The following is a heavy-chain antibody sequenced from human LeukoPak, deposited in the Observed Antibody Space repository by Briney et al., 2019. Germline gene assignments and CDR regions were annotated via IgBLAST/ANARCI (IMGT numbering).Heavy chain of an antibody. V-gene: IGHV3-9*01. Sequence: GGSLRLSCAASGFTFDDYAMHWVRQAPGKGLEWVSGISWNSGSIGYADSVKGRFTISRDNAKNSLYLQMNTLRAEDTAVYYCAGGGAARPDYWGRGTLVSVSS. J-gene: IGHJ4*02. CDR1: GFTFDDYA. D-gene: IGHD6-6*01. CDR3: AGGGAARPDY. CDR2: ISWNSGSI.